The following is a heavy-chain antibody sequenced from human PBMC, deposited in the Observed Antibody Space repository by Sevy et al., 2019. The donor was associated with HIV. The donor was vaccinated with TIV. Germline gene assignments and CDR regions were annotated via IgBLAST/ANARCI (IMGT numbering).Heavy chain of an antibody. D-gene: IGHD3-9*01. CDR2: IYHSGST. CDR1: GGSISSSNW. CDR3: AGSYDILIGFDY. J-gene: IGHJ4*02. Sequence: SETLSLTCAVSGGSISSSNWWSWVRQPPGRGLEWIGEIYHSGSTNYNPSLKSRVTISVDKSKNQFSLKLSSVTAADTAVYYCAGSYDILIGFDYWGQGTLVTVSS. V-gene: IGHV4-4*02.